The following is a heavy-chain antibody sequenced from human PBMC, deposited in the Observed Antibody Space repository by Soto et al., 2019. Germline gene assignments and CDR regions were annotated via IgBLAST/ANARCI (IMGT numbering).Heavy chain of an antibody. D-gene: IGHD3-10*01. CDR1: GDTFKTCV. V-gene: IGHV1-69*01. J-gene: IGHJ6*02. CDR3: AADLGVGKLSVV. Sequence: QVQVVQSGVEVRRPGSSVKVSCKASGDTFKTCVISWVRQAPGQGLEWMGGIIPLFGTTDFAQRFQGRLTITTDESTTTAYMELSRLRSEDTATYYLAADLGVGKLSVVWGQGTTVIVSS. CDR2: IIPLFGTT.